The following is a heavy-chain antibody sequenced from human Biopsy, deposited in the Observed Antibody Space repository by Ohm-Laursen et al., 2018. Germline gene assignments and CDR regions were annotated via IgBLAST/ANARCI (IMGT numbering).Heavy chain of an antibody. Sequence: SLRLSCAASGFSFDDYSMHWVRHGPGKGLEWVAHISWDGKNKGYVDSAKGRFTISRDNAQRSLYLQMKSLRPEDTALYYCVKDFGFYTNRGSAFDSWGRGTMVIVTS. CDR3: VKDFGFYTNRGSAFDS. V-gene: IGHV3-9*01. CDR1: GFSFDDYS. J-gene: IGHJ3*01. CDR2: ISWDGKNK. D-gene: IGHD2-2*02.